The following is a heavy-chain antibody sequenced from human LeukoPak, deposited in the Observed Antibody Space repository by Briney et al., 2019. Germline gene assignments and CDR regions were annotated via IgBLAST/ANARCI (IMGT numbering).Heavy chain of an antibody. V-gene: IGHV4-34*01. CDR2: INHNGST. J-gene: IGHJ6*04. CDR3: ARGKRHYHFWSGYSPMDV. Sequence: SETLSLTCTVSGGSISSYYWSWIRQPPGKGLEWIGEINHNGSTNYNPSLKSRVTISVDTSKKQFSLKLTSVTAADTAVYYCARGKRHYHFWSGYSPMDVWGKGTTVTVSS. D-gene: IGHD3-3*01. CDR1: GGSISSYY.